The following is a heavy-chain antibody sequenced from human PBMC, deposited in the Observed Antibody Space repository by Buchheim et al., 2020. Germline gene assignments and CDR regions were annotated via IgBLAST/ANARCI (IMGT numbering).Heavy chain of an antibody. J-gene: IGHJ4*02. Sequence: QVQLVESGGGVVQPGRSLRLSCAASGFTFSSYGMHWVRQAPGKGLEWVAVISYDGSNKYYADSVKGRFTISRDNSKNTLYLQMNSLRAEDTAVYYCAKALNPFDFWSGYYLDYWGQGTL. CDR1: GFTFSSYG. V-gene: IGHV3-30*18. D-gene: IGHD3-3*01. CDR3: AKALNPFDFWSGYYLDY. CDR2: ISYDGSNK.